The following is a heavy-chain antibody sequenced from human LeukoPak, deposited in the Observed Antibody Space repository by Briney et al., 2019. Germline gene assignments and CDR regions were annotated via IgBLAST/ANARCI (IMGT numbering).Heavy chain of an antibody. Sequence: GGSLRLSCAASGFTFSNFGMSWVRQAPGKGLEWVSVIYTDGSTYYADSVKGRFTISRDISRNTVHLQMNSLRAGDTAVYYCARDPHGYNSYFDYWGQGTLVTVSS. CDR3: ARDPHGYNSYFDY. V-gene: IGHV3-53*01. J-gene: IGHJ4*02. CDR1: GFTFSNFG. CDR2: IYTDGST. D-gene: IGHD5-24*01.